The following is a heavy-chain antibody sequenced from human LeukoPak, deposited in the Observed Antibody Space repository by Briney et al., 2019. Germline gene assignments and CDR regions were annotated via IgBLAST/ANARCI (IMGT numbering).Heavy chain of an antibody. V-gene: IGHV3-23*01. CDR3: ATLDYYDSGGYYSDY. CDR1: GFTFSSYA. Sequence: GGSLRPSCAASGFTFSSYAMSWVRQAPGKGLEWVSAISGSGGSTYYADSVKGRFTISRDNSKNALYLQMNSLRAEDTAVYYCATLDYYDSGGYYSDYWGQGTLVTVSS. CDR2: ISGSGGST. J-gene: IGHJ4*02. D-gene: IGHD3-22*01.